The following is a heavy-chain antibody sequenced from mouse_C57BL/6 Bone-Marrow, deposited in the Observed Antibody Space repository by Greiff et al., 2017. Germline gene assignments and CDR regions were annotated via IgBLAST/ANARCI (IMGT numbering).Heavy chain of an antibody. Sequence: VQLQQSGAELAKPGASVKLSCKASGYTFTRYWMHWVKQRPGQGLEWIGYINPISGYTKYNQKFKDKATLTADKSSSTAYMQLSSLTYEDSAVYYCASPYYYGSRKGYFDVWGTGTTVTVSS. V-gene: IGHV1-7*01. CDR2: INPISGYT. CDR3: ASPYYYGSRKGYFDV. D-gene: IGHD1-1*01. J-gene: IGHJ1*03. CDR1: GYTFTRYW.